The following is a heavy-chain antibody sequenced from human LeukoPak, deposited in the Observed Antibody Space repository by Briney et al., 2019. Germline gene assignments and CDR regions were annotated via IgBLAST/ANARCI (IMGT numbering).Heavy chain of an antibody. Sequence: PSETLSLTCTVSAGSISSYYWSWIRQPPGKGLEWIGYIYYSGSTNYNPSLKSRVTISVDTSKNQFSLKLSSVTAADTAVYYCATGSLGSYHYWGQGTLVTVSS. J-gene: IGHJ4*02. V-gene: IGHV4-59*01. CDR2: IYYSGST. CDR1: AGSISSYY. CDR3: ATGSLGSYHY. D-gene: IGHD1-26*01.